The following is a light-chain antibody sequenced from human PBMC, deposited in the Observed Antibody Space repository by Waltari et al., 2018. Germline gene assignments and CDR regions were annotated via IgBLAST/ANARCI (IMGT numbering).Light chain of an antibody. Sequence: QSALTQPASVSGSPGQSITISCTGTSSDVGGYNYVSWYQQHPGKAPKLMIYDVSNRPSGVSTRFSGSTSGNTASLTISGLQAEDEADYHCSSYTSSSTLVFGGGTKLTVL. V-gene: IGLV2-14*03. CDR2: DVS. J-gene: IGLJ3*02. CDR3: SSYTSSSTLV. CDR1: SSDVGGYNY.